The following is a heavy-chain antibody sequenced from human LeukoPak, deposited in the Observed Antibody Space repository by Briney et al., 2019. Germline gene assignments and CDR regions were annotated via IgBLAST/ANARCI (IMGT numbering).Heavy chain of an antibody. Sequence: PSETLSLTCAVYGGSFSGYYWSWIRQPPGKGLEWIGEINHSGRTNYHPSLKSRVTISVDTSKYQFSLKLSSVTAADTAVYYCARRGPLATGLKKEACVDVWGKGTTVTVSS. V-gene: IGHV4-34*01. D-gene: IGHD5-12*01. CDR3: ARRGPLATGLKKEACVDV. CDR1: GGSFSGYY. J-gene: IGHJ6*04. CDR2: INHSGRT.